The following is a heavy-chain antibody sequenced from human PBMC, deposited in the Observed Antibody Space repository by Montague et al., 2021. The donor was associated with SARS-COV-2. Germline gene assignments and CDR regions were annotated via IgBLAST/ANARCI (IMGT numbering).Heavy chain of an antibody. Sequence: TLSLTCTVSGGSISSGGYYWSWIRQHPGKGLEWIGYIYYSGSTYYNPSLKSRVTISVDTSKNQFSLKLSSVTVADTAVYYCARVQGITMIVVVIGAFDIWSQGTMVTVSS. D-gene: IGHD3-22*01. V-gene: IGHV4-31*03. CDR3: ARVQGITMIVVVIGAFDI. CDR1: GGSISSGGYY. CDR2: IYYSGST. J-gene: IGHJ3*02.